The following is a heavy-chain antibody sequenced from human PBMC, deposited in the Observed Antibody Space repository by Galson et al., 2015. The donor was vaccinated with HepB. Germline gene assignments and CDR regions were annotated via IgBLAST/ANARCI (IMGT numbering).Heavy chain of an antibody. CDR1: GGSISSGGYY. V-gene: IGHV4-31*03. D-gene: IGHD4-11*01. J-gene: IGHJ5*02. CDR2: IYYSGST. CDR3: ARDRVTTSWENANGWFDP. Sequence: QVQLQESGPGLVKPSETLSLTCTVSGGSISSGGYYWSWIRQHPGKGLEWIGYIYYSGSTYYNPSLKSRVTISVDTSKDQFSLELSSVTAADTAVYYCARDRVTTSWENANGWFDPWGQGTLVTVSS.